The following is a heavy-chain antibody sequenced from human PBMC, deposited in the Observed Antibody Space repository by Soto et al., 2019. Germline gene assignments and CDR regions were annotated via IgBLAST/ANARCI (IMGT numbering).Heavy chain of an antibody. D-gene: IGHD2-15*01. CDR2: INHSGST. J-gene: IGHJ5*02. Sequence: QVQLQQWGAGLLKPSETLSLTCAVYGGSFSGYYWSWIRQPPGKGLEWIGEINHSGSTNYNPSLKSRVTISVDTSKNQFSLKLSSVTAADTAVYYCARGLSGGSCYGFDPWGQGTLVTVSS. CDR1: GGSFSGYY. CDR3: ARGLSGGSCYGFDP. V-gene: IGHV4-34*01.